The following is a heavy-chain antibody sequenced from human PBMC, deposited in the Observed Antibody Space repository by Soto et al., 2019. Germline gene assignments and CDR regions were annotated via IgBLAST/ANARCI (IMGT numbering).Heavy chain of an antibody. V-gene: IGHV3-48*03. D-gene: IGHD2-21*01. J-gene: IGHJ4*02. Sequence: EVQLVESGGGLVQPGGSLRLSCAASGFTFSNSEMNWVRQAPGKGLEWISYITSSGSTIYYADSVKGRFTISRDNAKNSLYLQMKSLRAEDTAVYYCARGNSPINIYWGQGTLVTVSS. CDR3: ARGNSPINIY. CDR2: ITSSGSTI. CDR1: GFTFSNSE.